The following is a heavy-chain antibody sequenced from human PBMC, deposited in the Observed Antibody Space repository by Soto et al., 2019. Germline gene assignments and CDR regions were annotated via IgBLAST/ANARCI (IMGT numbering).Heavy chain of an antibody. V-gene: IGHV3-23*01. CDR2: ISGSGGST. J-gene: IGHJ4*02. CDR1: GFTFSSYA. D-gene: IGHD2-15*01. Sequence: GGSLRLSCAASGFTFSSYAMSWVRQAPGKGLEWVSAISGSGGSTYYADSVKGRFTISRDNSKNTLYLQMNSLRAEDTAVYYCARDIVVVVAAMSRGLFDYWGQGTLVTVSS. CDR3: ARDIVVVVAAMSRGLFDY.